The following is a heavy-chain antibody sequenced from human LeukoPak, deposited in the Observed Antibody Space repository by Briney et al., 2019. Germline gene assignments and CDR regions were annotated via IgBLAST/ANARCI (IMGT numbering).Heavy chain of an antibody. J-gene: IGHJ4*02. CDR2: IYTSGST. V-gene: IGHV4-61*02. D-gene: IGHD5-18*01. CDR3: ARVRGYNYGYDMDY. Sequence: PSQTLSLTCTVSGGSISSGSYYWSWIRQPAGKGLEWIGRIYTSGSTNYNPSLKSRVTISVDTSKNQFSLKLASVTAADTAVYYCARVRGYNYGYDMDYWGQGTLVTVSS. CDR1: GGSISSGSYY.